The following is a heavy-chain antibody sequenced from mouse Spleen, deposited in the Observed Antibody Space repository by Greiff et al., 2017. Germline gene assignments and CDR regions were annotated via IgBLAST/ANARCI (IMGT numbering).Heavy chain of an antibody. CDR3: ARMTYYGSSDYAMDY. J-gene: IGHJ4*01. Sequence: VKLVESGPGLVQPSQSLSITCTVSGFSLTSYGVHWVRQSPGKGLEWLGVIWSGGSTDYNAAFISRLSISKDNSKSQVFFKMNSLQADDTAIYYCARMTYYGSSDYAMDYWGQGTSVTVSS. V-gene: IGHV2-2*01. CDR2: IWSGGST. D-gene: IGHD1-1*01. CDR1: GFSLTSYG.